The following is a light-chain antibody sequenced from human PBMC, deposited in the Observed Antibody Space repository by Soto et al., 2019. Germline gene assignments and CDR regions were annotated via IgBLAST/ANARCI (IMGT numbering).Light chain of an antibody. J-gene: IGKJ5*01. CDR2: GAS. V-gene: IGKV3D-15*01. CDR1: QSVSSK. Sequence: EIVMTQSPATLSLSPGERATLSCRASQSVSSKLAWYQQKPGQAPRLLIYGASTRATGIPARFSGSGSGTDFTLNISSLQSEDFAVYYCQQYNNWPPITFGQGTRLEIK. CDR3: QQYNNWPPIT.